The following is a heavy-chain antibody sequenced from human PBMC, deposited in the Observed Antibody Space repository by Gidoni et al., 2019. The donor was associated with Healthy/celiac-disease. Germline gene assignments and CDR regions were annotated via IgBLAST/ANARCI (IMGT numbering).Heavy chain of an antibody. V-gene: IGHV3-23*01. CDR2: ISGSGGST. Sequence: EVQLLESGGGLVQPGGSLRLSCDASGFTFSSYAMSWVRQAPGKGLEWVSAISGSGGSTYYADSVKGRFTISRDNSKNTLYLQMNSLRAEDTAVYYCAKESFSYYDFWSGLDYWGQGTLVTVSS. D-gene: IGHD3-3*01. CDR3: AKESFSYYDFWSGLDY. CDR1: GFTFSSYA. J-gene: IGHJ4*02.